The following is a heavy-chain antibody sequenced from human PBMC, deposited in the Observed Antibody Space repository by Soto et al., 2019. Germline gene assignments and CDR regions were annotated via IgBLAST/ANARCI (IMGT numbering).Heavy chain of an antibody. V-gene: IGHV3-23*01. CDR2: ISGRGGST. D-gene: IGHD3-22*01. CDR3: AKADSSGYYPRDY. Sequence: PGGSLRLSCTASGFTFSNYAMSWVRQAPDKGLEWVSAISGRGGSTYYADSVKGRFTISRDNSKNMLFLQMNSLRAEDTALYYCAKADSSGYYPRDYWGQGTLVTVSS. CDR1: GFTFSNYA. J-gene: IGHJ4*02.